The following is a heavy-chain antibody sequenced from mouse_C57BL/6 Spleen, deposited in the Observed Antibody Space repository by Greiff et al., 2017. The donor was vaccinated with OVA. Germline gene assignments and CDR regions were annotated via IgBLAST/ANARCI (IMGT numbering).Heavy chain of an antibody. CDR2: ISYDGSN. V-gene: IGHV3-6*01. CDR1: GYSITSGYY. J-gene: IGHJ1*03. CDR3: ARDPNWEKYFDV. D-gene: IGHD4-1*02. Sequence: EVHLVESGPGLVKPSQSLSLTCSVTGYSITSGYYWNWIRQFPGNKLEWMGYISYDGSNNYNPSLKNRISITRDTSKNQFFLKLNSVTTEDTATYYCARDPNWEKYFDVWGTGTTVTVSS.